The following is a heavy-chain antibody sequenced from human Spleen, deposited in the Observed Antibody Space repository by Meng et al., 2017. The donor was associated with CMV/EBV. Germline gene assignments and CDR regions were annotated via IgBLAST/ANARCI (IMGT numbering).Heavy chain of an antibody. CDR2: ISVSSGSI. CDR1: GFSFSTSS. CDR3: ARDLLDERTTVTPFDAFDI. J-gene: IGHJ3*02. Sequence: GESLKISCAASGFSFSTSSMNWVRQAPGKGLEWLSYISVSSGSINYADSVKGRFTISRDNTKNSLYLRMNSLRAEDTAVYYCARDLLDERTTVTPFDAFDIWGQGTMVTVSS. D-gene: IGHD4-17*01. V-gene: IGHV3-48*04.